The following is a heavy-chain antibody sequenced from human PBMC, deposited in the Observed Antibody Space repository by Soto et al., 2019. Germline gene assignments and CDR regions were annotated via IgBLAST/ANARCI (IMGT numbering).Heavy chain of an antibody. V-gene: IGHV1-69*02. CDR1: GGTFSSYT. D-gene: IGHD6-19*01. CDR3: ASGAGQWPDRYYFDY. J-gene: IGHJ4*02. Sequence: QVQLVQSGAEVKKPGSSVKVSCTASGGTFSSYTISWVRQAPGQGLAWMGRIIPILGIANYAQKFQGRVTITADKSTSTAYMELSSLRSEDTAVYYCASGAGQWPDRYYFDYWGQGTLVTVSS. CDR2: IIPILGIA.